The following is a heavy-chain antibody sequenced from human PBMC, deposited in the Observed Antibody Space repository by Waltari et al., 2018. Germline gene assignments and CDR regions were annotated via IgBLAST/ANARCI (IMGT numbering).Heavy chain of an antibody. CDR1: GVSFTKYA. CDR2: VSPFPETT. D-gene: IGHD3-22*01. J-gene: IGHJ3*02. V-gene: IGHV1-69*05. CDR3: ARGRHYLDSRGHQAMGNAFDI. Sequence: QVQLVQSGAEVKKPGSSVKVSCWASGVSFTKYAFNWLRQAPGQGLEWVGGVSPFPETTQCAQNIQGRVRIATGESATSAYLELSSLRSEDTAVYYCARGRHYLDSRGHQAMGNAFDIWGQGTTVTVSS.